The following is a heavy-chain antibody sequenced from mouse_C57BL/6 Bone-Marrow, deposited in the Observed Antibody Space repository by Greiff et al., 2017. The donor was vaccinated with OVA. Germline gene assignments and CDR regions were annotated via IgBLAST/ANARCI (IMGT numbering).Heavy chain of an antibody. CDR1: EYEFPSHD. V-gene: IGHV5-2*01. D-gene: IGHD4-1*01. Sequence: EVQLVESGGGLVQPGESLKLSCESNEYEFPSHDMSWVRKTPENRLELVAAINSDGGSTYYPDTMERRFIISRDNTKKTLYLQRSRLSSEDTALYYCSRHGNWYWFAYWGQGTLVTVSA. CDR3: SRHGNWYWFAY. J-gene: IGHJ3*01. CDR2: INSDGGST.